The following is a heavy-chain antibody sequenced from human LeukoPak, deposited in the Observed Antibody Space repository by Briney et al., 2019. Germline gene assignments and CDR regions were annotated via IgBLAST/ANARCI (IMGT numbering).Heavy chain of an antibody. D-gene: IGHD5-12*01. J-gene: IGHJ5*02. CDR2: IWSGGSNK. CDR1: GFTFNSYA. Sequence: PGASLRLSCAASGFTFNSYAMHWVRQAPGKGLEWVAVIWSGGSNKYYGDSVKGRFTISRDNSKNTLDLQMNSLRAEDTAVYYCARGYSTIILSLFDPWGQGTLVTVSS. V-gene: IGHV3-33*01. CDR3: ARGYSTIILSLFDP.